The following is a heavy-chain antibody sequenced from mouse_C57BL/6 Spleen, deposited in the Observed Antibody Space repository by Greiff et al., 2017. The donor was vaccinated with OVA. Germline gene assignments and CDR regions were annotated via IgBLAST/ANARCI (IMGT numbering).Heavy chain of an antibody. CDR3: ARFSSSYGSSYGAMDY. D-gene: IGHD1-1*01. CDR1: GYTFTDYY. V-gene: IGHV1-19*01. J-gene: IGHJ4*01. CDR2: INPYNGGT. Sequence: VQLQQSGPVLVKPGASVKMSCKASGYTFTDYYMNWVKQSHGKSLEWIGVINPYNGGTSYNQKFKGKATLTVDKSSSTAYMELNSLTSEDSAVYYCARFSSSYGSSYGAMDYWGQGTSVTVSS.